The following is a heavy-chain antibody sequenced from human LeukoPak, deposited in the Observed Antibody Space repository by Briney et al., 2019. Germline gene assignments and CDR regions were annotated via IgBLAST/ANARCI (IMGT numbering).Heavy chain of an antibody. CDR2: IYSGGST. J-gene: IGHJ4*02. V-gene: IGHV3-53*01. D-gene: IGHD3-10*01. CDR3: ARDGPYGSGSYYHYYFDY. CDR1: GFTVSSNY. Sequence: GGSLRLSCAASGFTVSSNYMSWVRQAPGKGLEWVSVIYSGGSTYYADSVKGRFIISRDNSKNTLYLQMNSLRAEDTAVYYCARDGPYGSGSYYHYYFDYWGQGTLVTVSS.